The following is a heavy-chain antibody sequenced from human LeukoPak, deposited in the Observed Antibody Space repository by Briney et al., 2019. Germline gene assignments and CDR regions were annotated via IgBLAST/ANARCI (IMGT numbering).Heavy chain of an antibody. CDR1: GNTFTNNF. J-gene: IGHJ4*02. CDR2: INPSGSAT. V-gene: IGHV1-46*01. CDR3: ATDLPTGFGSTAY. D-gene: IGHD3-10*01. Sequence: WASVKVSCKASGNTFTNNFMYWVRQAPGQGLEWMGLINPSGSATTYPQKLQGRVTMTRDTSTNTVYMELSSLRSEDTAVYYCATDLPTGFGSTAYWGQGTLVTVSS.